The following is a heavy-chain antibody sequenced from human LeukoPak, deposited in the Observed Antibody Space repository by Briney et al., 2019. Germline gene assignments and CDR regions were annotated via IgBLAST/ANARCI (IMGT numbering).Heavy chain of an antibody. J-gene: IGHJ4*02. D-gene: IGHD6-19*01. V-gene: IGHV1-2*02. CDR3: ARGTDIAVAGVDY. CDR1: GYTFTGYY. Sequence: ASVKVSCKASGYTFTGYYMHWVRQAPGQGLEWMGWINPNSGGTNYAQKFQGRVTMTRDTSISTAYMELSRLRSDDTAVYYSARGTDIAVAGVDYWGQGTLVTVSS. CDR2: INPNSGGT.